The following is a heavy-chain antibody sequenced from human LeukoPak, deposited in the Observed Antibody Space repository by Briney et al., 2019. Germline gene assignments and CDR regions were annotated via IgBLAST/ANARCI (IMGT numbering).Heavy chain of an antibody. CDR3: AKVPVFSLTISEVVTDDAFDI. D-gene: IGHD3-3*01. CDR1: GFTFSSYA. J-gene: IGHJ3*02. V-gene: IGHV3-23*01. CDR2: ISGSSGAT. Sequence: GGSLRLSCAASGFTFSSYAISWVRQAPGKGLEWVSAISGSSGATYYADSVKGRFTISRDNSKNTLYLQMNSLRAEDTAVYYCAKVPVFSLTISEVVTDDAFDIWGQGTIVTVSS.